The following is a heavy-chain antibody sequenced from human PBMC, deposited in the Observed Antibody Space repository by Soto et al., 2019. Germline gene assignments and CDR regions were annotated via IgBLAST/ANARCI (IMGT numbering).Heavy chain of an antibody. J-gene: IGHJ6*02. CDR2: IYSRGDT. Sequence: SETLSLTCSVSGGSMRSYYWNWLRQPAGKGLEWIGRIYSRGDTNYNPSVKSRVTMSVDTSKNEFSLRLNSVTAADTAVYYCAGIGEDVYYGMDVWGHGTTVTVSS. CDR3: AGIGEDVYYGMDV. V-gene: IGHV4-4*07. D-gene: IGHD2-21*01. CDR1: GGSMRSYY.